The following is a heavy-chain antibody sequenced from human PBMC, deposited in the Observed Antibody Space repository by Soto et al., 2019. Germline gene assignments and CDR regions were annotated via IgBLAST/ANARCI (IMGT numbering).Heavy chain of an antibody. Sequence: GGSLRLSCAASGFTFSTYAMTWVRQAPGKGLEWVSTISGTGGSAYYADSVKGRFTISRDSSKSALYLQMNSLRAEDTAVYYCATGIVVIPARGQGALVTVSS. CDR3: ATGIVVIPA. CDR1: GFTFSTYA. J-gene: IGHJ4*02. D-gene: IGHD2-2*01. V-gene: IGHV3-23*01. CDR2: ISGTGGSA.